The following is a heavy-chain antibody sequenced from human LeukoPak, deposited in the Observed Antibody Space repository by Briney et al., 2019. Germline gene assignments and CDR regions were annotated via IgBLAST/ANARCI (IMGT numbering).Heavy chain of an antibody. D-gene: IGHD6-13*01. CDR3: ARVKGSSSWYGNWFDP. Sequence: SETLSLTCTVSGGSISSYYWSWIRQPAGKGLEWIGRIYTSGSTNYNPSLKSRVTMSVDTSKNQFSLKLSSVTAADTAVYYCARVKGSSSWYGNWFDPWGQGTLVTVSS. V-gene: IGHV4-4*07. CDR2: IYTSGST. J-gene: IGHJ5*02. CDR1: GGSISSYY.